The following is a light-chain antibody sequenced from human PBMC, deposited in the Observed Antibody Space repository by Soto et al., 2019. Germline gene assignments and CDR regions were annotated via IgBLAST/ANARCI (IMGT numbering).Light chain of an antibody. CDR1: QSVRGY. Sequence: EIVLTQSPGTLPLSPGERATLSCRASQSVRGYLAWYQQTRGQAPRIXIYDASFRVTGLPAMFICSGAGTACTRTISSLEPEDVAVDSCQQRSDWPLTFGGGTKVDNK. CDR2: DAS. J-gene: IGKJ4*01. V-gene: IGKV3-11*01. CDR3: QQRSDWPLT.